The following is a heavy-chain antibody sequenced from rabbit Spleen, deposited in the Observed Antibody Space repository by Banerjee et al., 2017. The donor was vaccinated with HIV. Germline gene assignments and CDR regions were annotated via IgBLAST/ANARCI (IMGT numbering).Heavy chain of an antibody. CDR2: IYNGDGSI. D-gene: IGHD8-1*01. J-gene: IGHJ6*01. CDR3: ARDTGSSFSSYGMDL. Sequence: QSLEESGGDLVKPGASLTLTCTASGFTISSYWMCWVRQAPGKGPEWIACIYNGDGSIYYATWVNGRFTISKTSSTTVTLQMTSLTVADTATYFCARDTGSSFSSYGMDLWGQGTLVTVS. V-gene: IGHV1S40*01. CDR1: GFTISSYW.